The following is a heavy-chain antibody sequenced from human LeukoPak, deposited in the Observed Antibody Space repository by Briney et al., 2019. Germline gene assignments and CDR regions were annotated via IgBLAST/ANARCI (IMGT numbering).Heavy chain of an antibody. CDR2: INPNSGAT. V-gene: IGHV1-2*02. J-gene: IGHJ4*02. CDR3: ARANCVGATPAEPYFDY. Sequence: GASVKVSCKASGYTFTGYYLHWVRQAPGQGLEWMGWINPNSGATNYAQKFQGRVTMTRDTSISTAYMELSRLRSDDTAVYYCARANCVGATPAEPYFDYWGQGTLVTVSS. D-gene: IGHD1-26*01. CDR1: GYTFTGYY.